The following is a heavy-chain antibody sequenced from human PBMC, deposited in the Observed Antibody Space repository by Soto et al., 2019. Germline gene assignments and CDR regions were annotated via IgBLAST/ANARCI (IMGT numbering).Heavy chain of an antibody. CDR3: ARHPYYYGSGSAYYYMDV. D-gene: IGHD3-10*01. J-gene: IGHJ6*03. CDR2: IYYSGRT. V-gene: IGHV4-39*01. CDR1: GGSISSSTYY. Sequence: SETLSLTCTVSGGSISSSTYYWGWIRQPPGKGLEWIASIYYSGRTHYNPSLESRVTISVDTSKNQFSLKLSSVTAADTAVYYCARHPYYYGSGSAYYYMDVWGKGTTVTVSS.